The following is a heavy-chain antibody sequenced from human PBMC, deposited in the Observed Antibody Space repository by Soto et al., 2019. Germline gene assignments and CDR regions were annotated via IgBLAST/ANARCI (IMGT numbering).Heavy chain of an antibody. J-gene: IGHJ4*02. CDR1: GGSFSGYY. CDR3: ARDKITGLFDY. V-gene: IGHV4-34*01. D-gene: IGHD2-8*02. Sequence: SETLSLTCAVYGGSFSGYYWTWIRQPPGAGLEWIGEINHSGSTNYNPSLKSRVTISVDTSKNQFSLKLTSVTAADTAVYYCARDKITGLFDYWGQGTLVTSPQ. CDR2: INHSGST.